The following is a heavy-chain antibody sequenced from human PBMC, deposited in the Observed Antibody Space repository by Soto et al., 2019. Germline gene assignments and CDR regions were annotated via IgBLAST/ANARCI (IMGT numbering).Heavy chain of an antibody. CDR3: ARVGVVVAATAIDY. V-gene: IGHV1-3*01. Sequence: GASVKVSCKASGYTFTSYAMHWVRQAPGQRLEWMGWINAGNGNTKYSQKFQGRVTITRDTSASTAYMELSSLRSEDTAVYYCARVGVVVAATAIDYWGQGTLVPSPQ. J-gene: IGHJ4*02. CDR2: INAGNGNT. CDR1: GYTFTSYA. D-gene: IGHD2-15*01.